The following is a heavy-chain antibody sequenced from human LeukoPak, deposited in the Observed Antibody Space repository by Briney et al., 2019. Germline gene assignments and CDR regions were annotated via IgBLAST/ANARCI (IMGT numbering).Heavy chain of an antibody. D-gene: IGHD1-26*01. V-gene: IGHV3-13*04. CDR3: ARLREAAFDI. CDR1: GFTFSTYD. J-gene: IGHJ3*02. CDR2: IGTAGDT. Sequence: GGSLRLSYAASGFTFSTYDFHWVRQPTGKGLEWVSAIGTAGDTYYPGSVKGRFTMSRENAKNSLYLQMNSLRAGDTAVYYCARLREAAFDIWGQGTMVTVSS.